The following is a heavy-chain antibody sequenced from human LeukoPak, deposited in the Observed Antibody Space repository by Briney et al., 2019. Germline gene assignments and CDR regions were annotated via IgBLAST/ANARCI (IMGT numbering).Heavy chain of an antibody. CDR3: AREARPTVVVPAPSWFDP. CDR2: VNPNSGGT. J-gene: IGHJ5*02. Sequence: ASVKVSCKASGYTFTGYYMHWVRQAPGPGLERMGWVNPNSGGTNYAQKFQGRVTMTRDTSISTAYMELSRLRSDDTAVYYCAREARPTVVVPAPSWFDPWGQGTLVTVSS. CDR1: GYTFTGYY. V-gene: IGHV1-2*02. D-gene: IGHD2-2*01.